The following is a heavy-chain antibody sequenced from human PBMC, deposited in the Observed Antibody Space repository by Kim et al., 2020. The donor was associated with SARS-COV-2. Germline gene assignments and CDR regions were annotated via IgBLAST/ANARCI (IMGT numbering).Heavy chain of an antibody. V-gene: IGHV1-2*06. CDR1: GYTFTDYY. Sequence: ASVKVSCKASGYTFTDYYIHWVRQAPGQGLEWMGRITPNSGGTNYAQKFQGRVTMTRDTSINTVYMELSRLRSDDTAVYYCAREFSDDYDILTGDTFDYWGQGTLVTVSS. CDR3: AREFSDDYDILTGDTFDY. CDR2: ITPNSGGT. D-gene: IGHD3-9*01. J-gene: IGHJ4*02.